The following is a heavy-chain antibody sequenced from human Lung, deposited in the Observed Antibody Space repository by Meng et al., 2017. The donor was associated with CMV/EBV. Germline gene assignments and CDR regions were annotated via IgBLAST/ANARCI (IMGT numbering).Heavy chain of an antibody. Sequence: GESLKISCVASGFTFSSSSMNWVRQAPGKGLEWVSGISSSSSEIHYADSVKGRFTISRDNAKNSLYLQMNSLRAEDTAVYYCARSRSFDYWGQGTLVTVPS. CDR2: ISSSSSEI. CDR1: GFTFSSSS. V-gene: IGHV3-21*01. J-gene: IGHJ4*02. CDR3: ARSRSFDY.